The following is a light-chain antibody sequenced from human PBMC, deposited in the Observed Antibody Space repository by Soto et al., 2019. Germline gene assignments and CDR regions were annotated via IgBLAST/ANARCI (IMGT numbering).Light chain of an antibody. Sequence: QSALTQPACVSGSPGQSITISCTGTSSDVGGYNYVSWYQQHPGKAPKLMIYEVSNRPSGVSNRFSGSKSGNTASLTISGLQAEDEADYYCSSYTSSSTPLNFGTGTKLTVL. V-gene: IGLV2-14*01. CDR3: SSYTSSSTPLN. J-gene: IGLJ1*01. CDR1: SSDVGGYNY. CDR2: EVS.